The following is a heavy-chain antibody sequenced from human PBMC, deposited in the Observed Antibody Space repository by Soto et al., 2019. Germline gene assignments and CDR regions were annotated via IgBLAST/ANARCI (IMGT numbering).Heavy chain of an antibody. V-gene: IGHV3-30-3*01. Sequence: QVQLVESGGGVVPPGRSLSLSCAASGITFSRYAMHWVRQAPGKGLEWVAVISNDGALKFYADSVKGRFTISRDNSKSTLYLQMDSLRADDTAVYYCARERAHRDYFDYWGQGTLLTVSS. CDR3: ARERAHRDYFDY. CDR1: GITFSRYA. J-gene: IGHJ4*02. CDR2: ISNDGALK.